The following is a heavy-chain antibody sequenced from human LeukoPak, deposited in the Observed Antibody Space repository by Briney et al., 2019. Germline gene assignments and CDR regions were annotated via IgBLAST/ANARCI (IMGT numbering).Heavy chain of an antibody. J-gene: IGHJ5*02. CDR1: GGTFSSYA. V-gene: IGHV1-69*13. D-gene: IGHD3-9*01. CDR3: ARVGPTQLLRYFGWLSLAWFDP. CDR2: IIPIFGTA. Sequence: ASAKVSCKASGGTFSSYAISWVRQAPGQGLECMGGIIPIFGTANYAQKFQGRVTTTADESTSTAYMELSSLRFEDTAVDYCARVGPTQLLRYFGWLSLAWFDPWGQGTLVTVSS.